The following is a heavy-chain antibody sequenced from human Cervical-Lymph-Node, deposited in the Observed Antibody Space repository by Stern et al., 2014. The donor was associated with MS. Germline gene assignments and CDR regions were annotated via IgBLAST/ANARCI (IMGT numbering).Heavy chain of an antibody. D-gene: IGHD4-23*01. CDR2: ISHDGSNN. J-gene: IGHJ1*01. Sequence: VQLVESGGGVVQPGRSLRLSCAASGFTFSGHAMHWVRQAPGKGLEWVAVISHDGSNNYYADSVKGRFTISRDNSNNTIYLQMNSLRPEDTAVYYCAREGGNTAEYFQHWGQGTLVTVSS. CDR3: AREGGNTAEYFQH. V-gene: IGHV3-30*01. CDR1: GFTFSGHA.